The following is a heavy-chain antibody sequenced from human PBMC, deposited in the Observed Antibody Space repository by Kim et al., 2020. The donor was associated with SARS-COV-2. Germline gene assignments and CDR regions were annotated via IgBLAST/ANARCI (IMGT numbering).Heavy chain of an antibody. J-gene: IGHJ4*02. CDR1: GGSISSSSYY. V-gene: IGHV4-39*07. CDR2: IYYSGST. D-gene: IGHD5-18*01. CDR3: ARDGLRTRYGASGGFDY. Sequence: SETLSLTCTVSGGSISSSSYYWGWIRQPPGKGLEWIGSIYYSGSTYYNPSLKSRVTIPVDTSKNQFSLKLSSVTAADTAVYYCARDGLRTRYGASGGFDYWGQGTQGPVSS.